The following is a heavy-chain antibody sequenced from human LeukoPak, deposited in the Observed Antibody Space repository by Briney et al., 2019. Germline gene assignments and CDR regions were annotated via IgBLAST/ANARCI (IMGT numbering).Heavy chain of an antibody. CDR1: GGSLCSYY. J-gene: IGHJ4*02. V-gene: IGHV4-59*08. CDR2: IYYSGST. D-gene: IGHD1-14*01. CDR3: ARHLYKVHHYDF. Sequence: SETLSLTCTVSGGSLCSYYWRWLRQPPGEALEWIGYIYYSGSTNYNPSLKSRVTISVDTSKDQFSLKLNSVTGADTAVYYWARHLYKVHHYDFWGQGTLVTVSS.